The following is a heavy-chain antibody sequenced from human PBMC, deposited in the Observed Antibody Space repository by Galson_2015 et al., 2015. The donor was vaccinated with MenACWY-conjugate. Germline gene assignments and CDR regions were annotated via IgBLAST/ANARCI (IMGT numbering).Heavy chain of an antibody. CDR2: INSDGSST. D-gene: IGHD2-2*01. CDR1: GFTFSSYW. Sequence: SLRLSCAASGFTFSSYWMHWVRQAPGKGLVWVSLINSDGSSTSYADSVKGRFTISRDNAKNTLYLKMNSLRAEDTAVYYCAVYCSSSRCYGASWGYWGQGTLVTVSS. J-gene: IGHJ4*02. CDR3: AVYCSSSRCYGASWGY. V-gene: IGHV3-74*01.